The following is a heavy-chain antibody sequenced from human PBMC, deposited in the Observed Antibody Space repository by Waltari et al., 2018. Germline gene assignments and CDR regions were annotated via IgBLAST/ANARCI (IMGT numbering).Heavy chain of an antibody. CDR1: GGSFSGYY. CDR2: INHSGST. J-gene: IGHJ6*03. D-gene: IGHD6-6*01. CDR3: ARGGSSSSPFYYYYYMDV. V-gene: IGHV4-34*01. Sequence: QVQLQQWGAGLLKPSETLSPTCAVYGGSFSGYYWSWIRQPPGKGLEWIGEINHSGSTNYNPSLKSRVTISVDTSKNQFSLKLSSVTAADTAVYYCARGGSSSSPFYYYYYMDVWGKGTTVTISS.